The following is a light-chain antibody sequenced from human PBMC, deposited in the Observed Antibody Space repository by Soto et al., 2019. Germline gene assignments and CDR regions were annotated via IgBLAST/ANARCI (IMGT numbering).Light chain of an antibody. CDR3: QVYGSSPPGT. J-gene: IGKJ1*01. CDR2: GVS. V-gene: IGKV3-20*01. CDR1: QSVSRY. Sequence: IVLTQSPATLSLSPGERATLSCRASQSVSRYLAWYQQRPGRAPRLLHYGVSSRATGIPDKFSGSGSGTDFTLTISRLEPEDFAVYYCQVYGSSPPGTFGQGTKVDIK.